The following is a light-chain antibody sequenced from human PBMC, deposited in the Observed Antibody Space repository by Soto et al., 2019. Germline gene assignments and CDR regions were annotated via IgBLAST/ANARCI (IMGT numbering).Light chain of an antibody. Sequence: EIVLTQSPATLFLSPGERATLSCRASQSIVTYLAWYQQKPGQAPRLLIYDTSNRATGIPARFSGSGSGTDFTLTISSLEPEDFAVYYCQQYGSSPMYTFGQGTKLEIK. CDR2: DTS. CDR1: QSIVTY. J-gene: IGKJ2*01. CDR3: QQYGSSPMYT. V-gene: IGKV3-11*01.